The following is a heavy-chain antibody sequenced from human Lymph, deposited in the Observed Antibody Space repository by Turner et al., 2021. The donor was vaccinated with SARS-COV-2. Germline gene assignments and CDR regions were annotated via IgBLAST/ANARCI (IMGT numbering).Heavy chain of an antibody. Sequence: QVHLLLSGAEVKKPGASVKVSCKASGYTFTDYYMHWVGQAPGPGVEWMGWINPNSGGKKYAQKFQGRVTMTRDTYISTDYMELRWLRSDDTAVYFCARGESIAVAGTQYFDYWGQGTLVTVSS. D-gene: IGHD6-19*01. CDR1: GYTFTDYY. J-gene: IGHJ4*02. CDR2: INPNSGGK. V-gene: IGHV1-2*02. CDR3: ARGESIAVAGTQYFDY.